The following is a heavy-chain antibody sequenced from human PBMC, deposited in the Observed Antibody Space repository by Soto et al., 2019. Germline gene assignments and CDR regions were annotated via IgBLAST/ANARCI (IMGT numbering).Heavy chain of an antibody. Sequence: GGSLRLSCAASGFTFSSSAMSWVRQVPGRGLEWVSGIRGSVGTKNYADSVKGRFTVARDNSKNTLYLLMYNLRVEDTAVYYCAKYFLAQKESHGDFDYWGQGTLVTVSS. CDR3: AKYFLAQKESHGDFDY. J-gene: IGHJ4*02. D-gene: IGHD3-3*01. CDR2: IRGSVGTK. V-gene: IGHV3-23*01. CDR1: GFTFSSSA.